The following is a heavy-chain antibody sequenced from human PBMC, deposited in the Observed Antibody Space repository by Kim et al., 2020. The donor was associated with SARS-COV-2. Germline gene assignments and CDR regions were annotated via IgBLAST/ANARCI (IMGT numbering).Heavy chain of an antibody. V-gene: IGHV3-21*01. Sequence: GGSLRLSCAASGFTFSSYSLSWVRQAPGKGLEWVSFISGSSSYIYYADSVKGRFTVSRDNAKNSLYLQMESLRAEDTAVYFCSRCRGEALYAYMDVCGKGTTVTVSS. D-gene: IGHD3-16*01. CDR2: ISGSSSYI. CDR3: SRCRGEALYAYMDV. J-gene: IGHJ6*03. CDR1: GFTFSSYS.